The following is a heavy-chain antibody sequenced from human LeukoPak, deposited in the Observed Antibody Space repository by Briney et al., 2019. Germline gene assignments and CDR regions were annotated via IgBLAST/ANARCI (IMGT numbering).Heavy chain of an antibody. CDR3: AKDRIAAGN. J-gene: IGHJ4*02. CDR2: IGWNSGSI. Sequence: GRSLRLSCAASGFTFDDYAMHWVRQAPGKGLEWVSGIGWNSGSIGYADSVKGRFTISRDNAKNSLYLQMNSLRAEDTALYYCAKDRIAAGNWGQGTLVTVSS. CDR1: GFTFDDYA. D-gene: IGHD6-13*01. V-gene: IGHV3-9*01.